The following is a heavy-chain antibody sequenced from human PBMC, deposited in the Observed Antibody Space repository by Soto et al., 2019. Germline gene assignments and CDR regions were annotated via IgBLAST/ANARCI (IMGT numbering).Heavy chain of an antibody. CDR3: AAGIAVALGY. Sequence: QVQLVESGGSVVQPGRSLRLSCAASGFTFSSYGMHWVRQAPGKGLEWVAVISYDGSNKYYADSVKGRFTISRDNSKNTLYLQMNSLRAEDTAVYCCAAGIAVALGYWGQGTLVTVSS. J-gene: IGHJ4*02. CDR2: ISYDGSNK. D-gene: IGHD6-19*01. V-gene: IGHV3-30*03. CDR1: GFTFSSYG.